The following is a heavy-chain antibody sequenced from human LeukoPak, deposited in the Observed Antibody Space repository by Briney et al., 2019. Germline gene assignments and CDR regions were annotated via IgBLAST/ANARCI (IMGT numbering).Heavy chain of an antibody. CDR3: AKGVEIAVRRHFDY. Sequence: HPGGSLRLSCAASGFTFSSYAMSWVRQAPGKGLEWVSAISGSGGSTYYADSVKGRFTISRDNSKNTLYLQMNSLRAGDTAVYYCAKGVEIAVRRHFDYWGQGTLVTVSS. D-gene: IGHD6-19*01. V-gene: IGHV3-23*01. CDR1: GFTFSSYA. CDR2: ISGSGGST. J-gene: IGHJ4*02.